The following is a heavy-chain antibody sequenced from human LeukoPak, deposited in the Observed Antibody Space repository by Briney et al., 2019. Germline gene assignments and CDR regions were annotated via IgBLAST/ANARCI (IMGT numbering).Heavy chain of an antibody. Sequence: PSETLSLTCTVSGDSISNYYWSWIRQPPGKGLEWIGSIYYSGSTNSKPSLKSRVTISIDTSKNQFSLKLRSVTAADTAVYYCARQMMDSSAFDYWGQGTLVTVPS. CDR2: IYYSGST. CDR3: ARQMMDSSAFDY. V-gene: IGHV4-59*01. CDR1: GDSISNYY. D-gene: IGHD3-22*01. J-gene: IGHJ4*02.